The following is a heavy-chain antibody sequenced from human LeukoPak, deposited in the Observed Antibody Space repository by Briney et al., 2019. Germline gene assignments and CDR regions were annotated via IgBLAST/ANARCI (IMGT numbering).Heavy chain of an antibody. CDR3: ASVGASRADAFDI. CDR2: ISGSGGST. D-gene: IGHD1-26*01. Sequence: GGSLRLSCAASGFTFSSYAMSWVRQAPGKGLEWVSAISGSGGSTYYADSVKGRFTISRDNSKNSLYLQMNSLRAEDTAVYYCASVGASRADAFDIWGQGTMVTVSS. CDR1: GFTFSSYA. V-gene: IGHV3-23*01. J-gene: IGHJ3*02.